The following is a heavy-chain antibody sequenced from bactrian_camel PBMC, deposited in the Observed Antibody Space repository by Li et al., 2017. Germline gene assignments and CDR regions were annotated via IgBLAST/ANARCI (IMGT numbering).Heavy chain of an antibody. Sequence: VQLVESGGGSVQAGGSLRLSCAASGYSLANSALGWFRQAPEKEREGVASIAITGGTQYAPSVQGRFTISRDNTKNTLYLQMDNLKPEDAAMYYCAVNRDGYFLSLRAERYSYWGQGTQVTVS. V-gene: IGHV3S63*01. CDR3: AVNRDGYFLSLRAERYSY. D-gene: IGHD1*01. J-gene: IGHJ4*01. CDR2: IAITGGT. CDR1: GYSLANSA.